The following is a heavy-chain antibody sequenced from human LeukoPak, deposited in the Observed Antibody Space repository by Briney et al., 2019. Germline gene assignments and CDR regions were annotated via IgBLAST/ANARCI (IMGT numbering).Heavy chain of an antibody. Sequence: SETLSLTCTVSSGSITSYYWSWIRQPPGKGLEWIGYIFYSGSTNYNPSLKSRVTISVDTSKNQFSLKLKSVTAADTAMYYCARSDYGVWFDPWGQGTLVTVSS. CDR2: IFYSGST. CDR1: SGSITSYY. D-gene: IGHD4-17*01. CDR3: ARSDYGVWFDP. J-gene: IGHJ5*02. V-gene: IGHV4-59*01.